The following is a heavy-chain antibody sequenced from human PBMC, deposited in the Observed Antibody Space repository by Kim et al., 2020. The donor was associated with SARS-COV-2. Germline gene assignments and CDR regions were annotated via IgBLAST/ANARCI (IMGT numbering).Heavy chain of an antibody. CDR3: AKDIVATILSPPVFDY. Sequence: GGSLRLSCAASGFTFSSYGMHWVRQAPGKGLEWVAVISYDGSNKYYADSVKGRFTISRDNSKNTLYLQMNSLRAEDTAVYYCAKDIVATILSPPVFDYWGQGTLVTVSS. CDR2: ISYDGSNK. J-gene: IGHJ4*02. CDR1: GFTFSSYG. V-gene: IGHV3-30*18. D-gene: IGHD5-12*01.